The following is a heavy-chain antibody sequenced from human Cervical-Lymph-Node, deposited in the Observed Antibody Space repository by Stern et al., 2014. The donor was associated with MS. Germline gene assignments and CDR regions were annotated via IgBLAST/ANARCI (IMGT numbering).Heavy chain of an antibody. J-gene: IGHJ4*02. CDR1: GFAFSYSA. V-gene: IGHV3-23*04. Sequence: EMQLVESGGGLVQPGGSLRLSCVVSGFAFSYSAMTWVRQAPGKGLEWVSSISADGGDTLYADSVKGRFTIFRDTSENTRYLQMNTLRAEDTAVYYCAKELRPNDYWGQGTLVTVSS. CDR2: ISADGGDT. CDR3: AKELRPNDY.